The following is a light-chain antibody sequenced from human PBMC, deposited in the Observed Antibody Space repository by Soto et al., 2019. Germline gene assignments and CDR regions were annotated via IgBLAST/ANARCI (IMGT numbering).Light chain of an antibody. CDR1: QSVSSN. Sequence: EIVMTQSPAPLSVSPGERATLSCRASQSVSSNLAWYQQKPGQAPRLLIYATSTRATGIPDRFSGSGSGTEFTLTITSLEPADFALYHCQQYDNKPPVTFGQGTRVESK. V-gene: IGKV3-15*01. CDR3: QQYDNKPPVT. J-gene: IGKJ5*01. CDR2: ATS.